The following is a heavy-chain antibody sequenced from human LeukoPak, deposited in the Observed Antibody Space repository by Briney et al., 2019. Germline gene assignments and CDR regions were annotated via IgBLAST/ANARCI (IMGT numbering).Heavy chain of an antibody. V-gene: IGHV4-59*08. CDR1: GGSISSYY. J-gene: IGHJ4*02. Sequence: SETLSLTCTVSGGSISSYYWSWIRQPPGKGLEWIGYIYYSGSTNYNPSLKSRVTISVDTSKNQFSLKLSSVTAADTAVYYCARARIVANAYYLDYWGQGTLVTVSS. CDR3: ARARIVANAYYLDY. D-gene: IGHD5-12*01. CDR2: IYYSGST.